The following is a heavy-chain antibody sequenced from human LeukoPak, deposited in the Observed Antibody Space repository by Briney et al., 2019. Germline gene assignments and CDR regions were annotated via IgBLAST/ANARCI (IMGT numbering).Heavy chain of an antibody. CDR2: IYTSGST. J-gene: IGHJ3*02. CDR1: GGSISSYY. CDR3: ARADVDTAMADAYDAFDI. Sequence: SETLSLTCTVSGGSISSYYWSWIRQPAGKGLEWIGRIYTSGSTNYNPSLKSRVTMSVDTSKNQFSLKLSSVTAADTAVYDCARADVDTAMADAYDAFDIWGQGTMVTVSS. V-gene: IGHV4-4*07. D-gene: IGHD5-18*01.